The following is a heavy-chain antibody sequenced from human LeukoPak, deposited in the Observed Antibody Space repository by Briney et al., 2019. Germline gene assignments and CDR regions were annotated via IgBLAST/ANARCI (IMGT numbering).Heavy chain of an antibody. D-gene: IGHD3-16*02. CDR1: GFTLSSYA. CDR2: ISSSGGST. V-gene: IGHV3-23*01. Sequence: PGGSLRLSCAASGFTLSSYAMSWVRQDPGKGLQWVSGISSSGGSTYYVDSVKGRFTISTDNSKNTLYLQMNSLRAEDTAVYYCARSLSSRFSGPRRPYYFDSWGQGTLVTVSS. J-gene: IGHJ4*02. CDR3: ARSLSSRFSGPRRPYYFDS.